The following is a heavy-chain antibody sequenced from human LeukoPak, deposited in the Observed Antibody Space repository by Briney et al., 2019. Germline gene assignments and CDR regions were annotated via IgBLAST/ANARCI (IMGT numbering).Heavy chain of an antibody. J-gene: IGHJ5*02. Sequence: SETLSLTCAVYGGSFSGYYWNWVRQSPGKGLEWIGEINRSGATNYNPSLKSRVTISVDTSKNQFSLKLTSVTAADTAVYYCARVRRDYDSSGYYDPWGQGTLVIVSA. CDR1: GGSFSGYY. V-gene: IGHV4-34*01. CDR2: INRSGAT. CDR3: ARVRRDYDSSGYYDP. D-gene: IGHD3-22*01.